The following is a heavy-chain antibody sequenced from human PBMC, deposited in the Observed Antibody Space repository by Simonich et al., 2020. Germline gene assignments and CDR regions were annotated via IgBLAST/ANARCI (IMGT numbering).Heavy chain of an antibody. J-gene: IGHJ6*03. CDR2: INPNSGGT. V-gene: IGHV1-2*02. Sequence: QVQLVQSGAEVKKPGASVKVSCKASGYTFTGDYMHWVRQAPGQGLEWMGWINPNSGGTNYARKFQGRVTMTRDTAISTAYMELSRLRSDDTAGYYCARDLRGSYYYYYYMDVWGKGTTVTVSS. CDR1: GYTFTGDY. D-gene: IGHD1-26*01. CDR3: ARDLRGSYYYYYYMDV.